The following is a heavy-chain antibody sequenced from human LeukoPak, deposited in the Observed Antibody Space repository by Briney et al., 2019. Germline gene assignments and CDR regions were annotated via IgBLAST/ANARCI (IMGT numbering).Heavy chain of an antibody. CDR3: ARKDAMVRGVIKY. D-gene: IGHD3-10*01. CDR1: GFTFLTYA. Sequence: GGSLRLSCAASGFTFLTYAMSWVRQAPGKGLQWVSVIRDSGASTYYADSVKGRFTISRDNSKNTLYLQMNSLRAEDTAVYYCARKDAMVRGVIKYWGQGTLVTVSS. V-gene: IGHV3-23*01. CDR2: IRDSGAST. J-gene: IGHJ4*02.